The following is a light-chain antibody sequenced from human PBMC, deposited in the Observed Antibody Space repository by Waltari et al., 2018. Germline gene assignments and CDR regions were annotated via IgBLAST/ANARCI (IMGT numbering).Light chain of an antibody. CDR2: WAS. V-gene: IGKV4-1*01. J-gene: IGKJ4*01. CDR3: QQYVRTPSLT. Sequence: DIVMTQSPDTLAVSLGERATINCTTSQSVLYRSNNKNYLAWYQQKPGQPPKLLIYWASTRDAGVPDRFIGSGSGTEFILTIRSLQAEDVAVYYCQQYVRTPSLTFGGGTKVEI. CDR1: QSVLYRSNNKNY.